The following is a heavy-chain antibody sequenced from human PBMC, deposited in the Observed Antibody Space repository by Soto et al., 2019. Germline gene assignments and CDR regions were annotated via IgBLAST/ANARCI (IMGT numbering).Heavy chain of an antibody. CDR3: TKSYDVLTGYYNVGYFDY. D-gene: IGHD3-9*01. J-gene: IGHJ4*02. CDR2: ISGSGGST. CDR1: GFTFSSYA. Sequence: GSLRLSCAASGFTFSSYAMSWVRQAPGKGLEWVSAISGSGGSTYYADSVKGRFTISRDNSKNTLYLQMNSLRAEDTAVYYCTKSYDVLTGYYNVGYFDYWGQGTLVTVSS. V-gene: IGHV3-23*01.